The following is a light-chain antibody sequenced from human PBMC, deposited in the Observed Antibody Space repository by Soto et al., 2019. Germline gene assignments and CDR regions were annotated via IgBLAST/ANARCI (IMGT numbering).Light chain of an antibody. Sequence: AIRMTQSPSSFSASTGDRVTITCRASQGISSYLDWYQQKPGTAPKLLIYAGSTLESGVPSRISGSGSGPEFTLTINSLQPEDFATYYCQQLHSYPRTFGGGTKVDIK. CDR2: AGS. V-gene: IGKV1-8*01. J-gene: IGKJ4*01. CDR1: QGISSY. CDR3: QQLHSYPRT.